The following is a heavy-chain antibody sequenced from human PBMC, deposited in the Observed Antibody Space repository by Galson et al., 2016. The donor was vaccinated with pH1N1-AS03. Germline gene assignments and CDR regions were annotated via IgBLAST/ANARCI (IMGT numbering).Heavy chain of an antibody. D-gene: IGHD1-26*01. CDR2: INDSGST. V-gene: IGHV4-34*01. CDR3: ARERYYANFDY. Sequence: SETLSLTCAVYGGSFSGYYWSWIRQSPGKGLEWIGEINDSGSTNYNPSLKSRVTISINTSKIQFSLNLSSVTAADTAVYYCARERYYANFDYWGQGTLVIVSS. CDR1: GGSFSGYY. J-gene: IGHJ4*02.